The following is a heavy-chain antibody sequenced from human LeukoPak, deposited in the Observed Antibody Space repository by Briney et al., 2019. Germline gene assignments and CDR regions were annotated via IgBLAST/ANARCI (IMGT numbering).Heavy chain of an antibody. CDR3: AKEPQYSYGYFDPGY. V-gene: IGHV3-23*01. Sequence: GGSLRLSCAASGFTFSSYAMSWVRQAPGKGLEWVSAISGSGISTYYADSVKGRFTISRDNSKNTLYLQMNSLRAEDTALYYCAKEPQYSYGYFDPGYWGQGTLVTVSS. J-gene: IGHJ4*02. CDR1: GFTFSSYA. CDR2: ISGSGIST. D-gene: IGHD5-18*01.